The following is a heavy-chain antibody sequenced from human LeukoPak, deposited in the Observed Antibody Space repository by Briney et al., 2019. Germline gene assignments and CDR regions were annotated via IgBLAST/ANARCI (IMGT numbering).Heavy chain of an antibody. J-gene: IGHJ5*02. CDR2: IIPILGIA. D-gene: IGHD3-3*01. CDR3: TRDLNDFWSGNNWFDP. V-gene: IGHV1-69*04. CDR1: GGTFSSYT. Sequence: SVKVSCKASGGTFSSYTISWVRQAPGQGLEWMGRIIPILGIANYAQKFQGRVTITADKSTSTAYMELSSLRSEDTAVYYCTRDLNDFWSGNNWFDPWGQGTLVTVSS.